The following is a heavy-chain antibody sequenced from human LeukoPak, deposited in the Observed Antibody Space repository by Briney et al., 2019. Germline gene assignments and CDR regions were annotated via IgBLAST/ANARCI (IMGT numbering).Heavy chain of an antibody. CDR2: ISGSGGST. CDR1: GFTFNNYG. J-gene: IGHJ5*02. D-gene: IGHD2-21*02. CDR3: AGKNIVVVTASLHYRFDP. Sequence: PGGSLRLSCAASGFTFNNYGMSWVRQAPGKGLEWVSAISGSGGSTFYADSVKGRFTISRDNSKNTLYLQMNSLRAEDTAVYYCAGKNIVVVTASLHYRFDPWGQGTLVTVSS. V-gene: IGHV3-23*01.